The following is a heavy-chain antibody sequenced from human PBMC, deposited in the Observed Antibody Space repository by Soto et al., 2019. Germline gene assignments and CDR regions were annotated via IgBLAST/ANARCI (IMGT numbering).Heavy chain of an antibody. D-gene: IGHD6-6*01. J-gene: IGHJ5*02. CDR1: GFTFSSYA. CDR3: AKDKARPARPGSHEVGP. CDR2: ISGSGGST. V-gene: IGHV3-23*01. Sequence: GGSLRLSCAASGFTFSSYAMSWVRQAPGKGLEWVSAISGSGGSTYYADSVKGRFTISRDNSKNTLYLQMNSLRAEDTAVYYCAKDKARPARPGSHEVGPWGQGTLVTVSS.